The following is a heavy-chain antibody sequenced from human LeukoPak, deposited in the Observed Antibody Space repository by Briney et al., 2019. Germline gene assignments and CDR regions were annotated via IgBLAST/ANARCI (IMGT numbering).Heavy chain of an antibody. Sequence: PSETLSLTCAVYGGSFSGYYWSWIRQPPGKGLEWIGEINHSGSTNYNPSLKSRVTISVDTSKNQFSLKLSPVTAADTAVYYCARRPYSSPSIGYWGQGTLVTVSS. V-gene: IGHV4-34*01. CDR1: GGSFSGYY. J-gene: IGHJ4*02. CDR2: INHSGST. CDR3: ARRPYSSPSIGY. D-gene: IGHD6-6*01.